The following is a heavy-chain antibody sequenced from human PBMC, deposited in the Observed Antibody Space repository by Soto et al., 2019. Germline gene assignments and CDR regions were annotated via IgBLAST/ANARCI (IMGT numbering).Heavy chain of an antibody. Sequence: GGSLRLSCAASGFSFNIYSMNWVRQAPGKGLEWVSYISGSSRTVFYADSVRGRFTISRDNANNSLYLEMNSLRDEDTALYYCARNSSWRRGTFDFWGQGNLVTVSS. J-gene: IGHJ4*02. V-gene: IGHV3-48*02. D-gene: IGHD3-16*01. CDR1: GFSFNIYS. CDR3: ARNSSWRRGTFDF. CDR2: ISGSSRTV.